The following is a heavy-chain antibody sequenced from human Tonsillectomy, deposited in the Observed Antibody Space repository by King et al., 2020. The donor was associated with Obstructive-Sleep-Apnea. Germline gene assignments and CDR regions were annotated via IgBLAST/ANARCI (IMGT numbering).Heavy chain of an antibody. CDR1: GFTFTNYS. V-gene: IGHV3-23*04. J-gene: IGHJ6*02. CDR3: AKDGTPEGSYYYYGMDV. D-gene: IGHD2-15*01. Sequence: VQLVESGGGLVQPGGSLRLSCAASGFTFTNYSMSWVRQAPGKGLEWVSTIRGSGDSTYYADSVKGRFTISRDNSKNTLYLQMNSLRAEDTAIYYCAKDGTPEGSYYYYGMDVWGQGTTVTVSS. CDR2: IRGSGDST.